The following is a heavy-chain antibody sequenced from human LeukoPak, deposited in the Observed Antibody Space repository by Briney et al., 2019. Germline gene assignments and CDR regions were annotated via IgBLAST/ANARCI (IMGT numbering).Heavy chain of an antibody. CDR3: GGGPPRYNWNNRRDVFDL. J-gene: IGHJ3*01. D-gene: IGHD1/OR15-1a*01. V-gene: IGHV4-38-2*02. Sequence: PSETLSLTCTVSGYSISSGYYWGWIRQPPGKGLEWIGSIYHSGRTFYNPSLKSRVTISVDTSKNQFSLKLTSVTAAATAVYYCGGGPPRYNWNNRRDVFDLWPQGTMVPVSS. CDR2: IYHSGRT. CDR1: GYSISSGYY.